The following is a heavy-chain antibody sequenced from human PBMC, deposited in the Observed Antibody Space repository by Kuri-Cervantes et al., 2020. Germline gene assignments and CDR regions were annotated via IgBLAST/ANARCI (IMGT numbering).Heavy chain of an antibody. D-gene: IGHD4-17*01. Sequence: GESLKISCAASGFTFSSYGMHWVRQAPGKGLGWVAVISYDGSNKYYADSVKGRFTISRDNSKNTLYLQMNSLRAEDTAVYYCAKDLGDYGAYGVYCYGMDVWGQGTTVTVSS. V-gene: IGHV3-30*18. CDR3: AKDLGDYGAYGVYCYGMDV. J-gene: IGHJ6*02. CDR1: GFTFSSYG. CDR2: ISYDGSNK.